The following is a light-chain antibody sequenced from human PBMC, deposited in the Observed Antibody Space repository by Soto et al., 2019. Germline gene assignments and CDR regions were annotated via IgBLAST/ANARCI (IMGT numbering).Light chain of an antibody. J-gene: IGKJ5*01. CDR3: QQRQA. CDR1: QSTS. CDR2: DAS. Sequence: IVLTQSPVTLSLSPGERATLSCRASQSTSLAWYQQKPGQAPRLLIYDASKRATGIPARFSGSGSGTDFTLTISSLEPEDFAVYYCQQRQAFGQGTRLE. V-gene: IGKV3-11*01.